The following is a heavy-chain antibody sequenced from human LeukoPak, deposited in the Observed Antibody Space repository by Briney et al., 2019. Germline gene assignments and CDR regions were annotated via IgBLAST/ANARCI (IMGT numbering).Heavy chain of an antibody. J-gene: IGHJ6*03. CDR2: MYDGGNS. CDR3: ARTVRLHLPACFVYYYMDV. D-gene: IGHD3-10*01. Sequence: TETLSLTCSVSGGSISRHYWSWIRQVPGKGLEWVGYMYDGGNSNYHPSLKSRVAILVDASKNQCSLRLNSATTADTDIYSCARTVRLHLPACFVYYYMDVWGTGTTVTVSS. CDR1: GGSISRHY. V-gene: IGHV4-59*11.